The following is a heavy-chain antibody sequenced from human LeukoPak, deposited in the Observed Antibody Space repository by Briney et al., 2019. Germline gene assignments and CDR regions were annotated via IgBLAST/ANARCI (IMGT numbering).Heavy chain of an antibody. J-gene: IGHJ3*02. D-gene: IGHD3-16*01. CDR3: TASRGVWGALDAWDDAFDI. V-gene: IGHV3-73*01. Sequence: GGSLRLSCAASGFTFSGSAMHWVRQASGKGLQWVGRIRSKANSYATAYAASVKGRFTISRDDSKNTAYLQMNSLKTEDTAVYYCTASRGVWGALDAWDDAFDIWGQGTMVTVSS. CDR1: GFTFSGSA. CDR2: IRSKANSYAT.